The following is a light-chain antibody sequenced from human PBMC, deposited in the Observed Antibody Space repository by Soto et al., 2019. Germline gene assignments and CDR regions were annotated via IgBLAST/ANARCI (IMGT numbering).Light chain of an antibody. J-gene: IGLJ1*01. V-gene: IGLV2-14*01. CDR2: DVS. CDR1: SSDVGGYNY. Sequence: QSVLTQPASVSGSPGQSITISCTGTSSDVGGYNYVSWYQQHPGKAPKPMIYDVSNRPSGVSNRFSGSKSGNTASLTISGLQAEDEADYYCSSYTSSRTRVFGTGTKLTVL. CDR3: SSYTSSRTRV.